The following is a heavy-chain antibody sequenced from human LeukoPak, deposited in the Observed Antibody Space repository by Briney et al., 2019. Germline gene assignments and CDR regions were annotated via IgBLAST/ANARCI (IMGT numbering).Heavy chain of an antibody. CDR1: GYTFTGYY. D-gene: IGHD2-2*01. J-gene: IGHJ6*04. Sequence: GASVKVSCKASGYTFTGYYMHWVRQAPGQGLEWMGWINPNSGGTNCAQKFQGWVAMTRDTSISTAYMELSRLRSDDTAVYYCARVSCSSTSCLDVWGKGTTVTVSS. CDR3: ARVSCSSTSCLDV. CDR2: INPNSGGT. V-gene: IGHV1-2*04.